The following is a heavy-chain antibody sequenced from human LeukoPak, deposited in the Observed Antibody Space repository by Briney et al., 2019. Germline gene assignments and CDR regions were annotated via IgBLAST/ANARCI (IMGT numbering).Heavy chain of an antibody. CDR3: ASIEGYSYGYGFDY. Sequence: GGSLRLSCAASEFTFSSYGLHWVRQAPGKGLEWVAFIRYDGSNKYYADSVKGRFSISRDNSKNTLYLQMNSLRAEDTAVYYCASIEGYSYGYGFDYWGQGTLVPVSS. CDR1: EFTFSSYG. CDR2: IRYDGSNK. V-gene: IGHV3-30*02. J-gene: IGHJ4*02. D-gene: IGHD5-18*01.